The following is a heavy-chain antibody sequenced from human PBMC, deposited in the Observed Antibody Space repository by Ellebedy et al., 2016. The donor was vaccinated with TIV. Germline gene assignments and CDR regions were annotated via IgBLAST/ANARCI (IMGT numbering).Heavy chain of an antibody. J-gene: IGHJ4*02. Sequence: GGSLRLSXAGSGFTFSSYWMSWVRQAPGKTLEWVAHMKYDGSRETYVDSVKGRFTISRDNAKNSLFLQMSSLRTEDTAIYYCTSYSYPLVYWGQGTLVTVSS. CDR2: MKYDGSRE. CDR1: GFTFSSYW. D-gene: IGHD4-11*01. CDR3: TSYSYPLVY. V-gene: IGHV3-7*02.